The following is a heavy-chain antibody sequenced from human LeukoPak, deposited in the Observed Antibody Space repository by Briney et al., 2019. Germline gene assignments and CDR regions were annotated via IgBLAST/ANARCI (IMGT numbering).Heavy chain of an antibody. J-gene: IGHJ4*02. D-gene: IGHD6-19*01. CDR2: IYYSGST. V-gene: IGHV4-59*01. Sequence: SETLSLTCTVSGGSISSYSWSWIRHPPGKGLEWIGYIYYSGSTNYNPSLKSRVTISVDTSESQFSLKLTSVTAADTAVYYCARGNGWYYYWGQGTLVTVSS. CDR1: GGSISSYS. CDR3: ARGNGWYYY.